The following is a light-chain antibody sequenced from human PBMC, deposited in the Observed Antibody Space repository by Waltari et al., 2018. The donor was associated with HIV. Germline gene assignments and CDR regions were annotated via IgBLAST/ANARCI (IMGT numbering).Light chain of an antibody. CDR1: QGISSW. CDR2: AAS. Sequence: DIQMTQSPASVAASVGDRVTITCRASQGISSWVAWYPQKPGKAPKLLIFAASSLQSGVPSRFSGSGSVTDFTLTISSLQPEDFATYYCQQANSFLTFGGGTKVEIK. J-gene: IGKJ4*01. CDR3: QQANSFLT. V-gene: IGKV1-12*01.